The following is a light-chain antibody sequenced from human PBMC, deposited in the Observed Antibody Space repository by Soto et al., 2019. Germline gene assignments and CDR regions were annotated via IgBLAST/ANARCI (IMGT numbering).Light chain of an antibody. CDR3: QQYGNSRQP. V-gene: IGKV3-20*01. J-gene: IGKJ1*01. Sequence: LQLTQSPGALSLSPGERATVSCRASQSVRSNCLAWYQQKPGQAPRLLIYDASSTAAGFPDRFSGSGSGTDFTLTIGRLEPEDFAVDYCQQYGNSRQPVGQVTEVDSK. CDR1: QSVRSNC. CDR2: DAS.